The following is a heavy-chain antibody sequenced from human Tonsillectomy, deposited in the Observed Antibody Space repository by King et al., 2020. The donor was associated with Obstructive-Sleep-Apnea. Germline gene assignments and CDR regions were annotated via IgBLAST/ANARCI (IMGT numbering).Heavy chain of an antibody. CDR3: AGAARRRFGELLGAFDY. J-gene: IGHJ4*02. Sequence: VQLVESGAEVKKPGASVKVSCKASGYTFTSYYMHWVRQAPGQGLEWMGIINPSGGSTSYAQKFQGRVTMTRDTSTSTVYMELSSLRSEDTAVYYCAGAARRRFGELLGAFDYWGQGTLVTVSS. V-gene: IGHV1-46*01. CDR1: GYTFTSYY. D-gene: IGHD3-10*01. CDR2: INPSGGST.